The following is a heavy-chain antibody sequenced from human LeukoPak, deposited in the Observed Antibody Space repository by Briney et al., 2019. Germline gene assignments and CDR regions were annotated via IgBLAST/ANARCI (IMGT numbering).Heavy chain of an antibody. Sequence: SETLSLTCTVSGGSVSSGSYYWSWIRQPPGKGLEWIGYIYYSGSTNYNPSLKSRVTISVDTSKNQFSLKLSSVTAADTAVYYCASRGDYYDSSGYPLTHATFDYWGQGTLVTVSS. J-gene: IGHJ4*02. CDR1: GGSVSSGSYY. V-gene: IGHV4-61*01. CDR2: IYYSGST. CDR3: ASRGDYYDSSGYPLTHATFDY. D-gene: IGHD3-22*01.